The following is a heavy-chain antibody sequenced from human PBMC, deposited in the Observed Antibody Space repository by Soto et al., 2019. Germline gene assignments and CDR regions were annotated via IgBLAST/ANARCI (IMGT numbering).Heavy chain of an antibody. CDR2: INHSGST. V-gene: IGHV4-34*01. Sequence: SETLSLTCAVYGGSFSGYYWSWIRQPPGKGLEWIGEINHSGSTNYNPSLKSRVTISVDTSKNQFSLKLSSVTAADTAVYYCARGRYCSSTSCYGGVAHYYMDVWGKGTKVTVSS. D-gene: IGHD2-2*01. CDR3: ARGRYCSSTSCYGGVAHYYMDV. CDR1: GGSFSGYY. J-gene: IGHJ6*03.